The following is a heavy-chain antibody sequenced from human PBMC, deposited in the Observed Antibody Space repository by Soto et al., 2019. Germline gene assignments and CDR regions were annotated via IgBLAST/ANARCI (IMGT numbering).Heavy chain of an antibody. V-gene: IGHV5-51*01. D-gene: IGHD3-3*01. CDR1: GYSFTSYW. CDR2: IYPGDSDT. J-gene: IGHJ5*02. Sequence: GESLKISCKGSGYSFTSYWIGWVRQMPGKGLEWMGIIYPGDSDTRYSPSFQGQVTISADKSLSTAYLQWSSLKASDTAMYYCARQNYDFWSGYYSSGWLDPWGQGTLVTVS. CDR3: ARQNYDFWSGYYSSGWLDP.